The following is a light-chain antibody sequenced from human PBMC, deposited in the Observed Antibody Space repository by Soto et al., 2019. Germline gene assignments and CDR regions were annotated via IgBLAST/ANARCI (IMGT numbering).Light chain of an antibody. Sequence: DIQMTQSPSSLSASVGDRVTITCRASQSISSYLNWYQQKPGKAPKLLIYTASSLQSCVPSSFSGSGSGTDCTLTISSLQPEDFATYYCQPSYSTTTFGGGTKVEIK. CDR2: TAS. V-gene: IGKV1-39*01. CDR3: QPSYSTTT. CDR1: QSISSY. J-gene: IGKJ4*01.